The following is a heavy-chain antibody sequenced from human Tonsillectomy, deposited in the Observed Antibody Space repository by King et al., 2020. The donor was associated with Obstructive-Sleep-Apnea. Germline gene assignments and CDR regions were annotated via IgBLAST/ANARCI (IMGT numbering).Heavy chain of an antibody. V-gene: IGHV4-4*07. J-gene: IGHJ6*02. Sequence: VQLQESGPGLVKSSETLSLTCTVSGGSISSYYWSWIRQPAGKGLEWIGRIYTSGRTNYNPSLKSRVTMSVDTSKNQFSLKLSSVTAAETAVYYCARVGETTYYYYGMDVWGQGTTVTVSS. CDR3: ARVGETTYYYYGMDV. D-gene: IGHD1-26*01. CDR1: GGSISSYY. CDR2: IYTSGRT.